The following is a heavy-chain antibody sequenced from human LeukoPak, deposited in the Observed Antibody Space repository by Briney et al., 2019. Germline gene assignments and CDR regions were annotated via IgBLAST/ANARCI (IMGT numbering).Heavy chain of an antibody. V-gene: IGHV1-2*02. D-gene: IGHD1-26*01. CDR1: GYTFTGYY. CDR3: ARDREWEPHFDY. Sequence: GASVKVSCKASGYTFTGYYMHWGRQAPGQGLEGRGWINPNSGGTNYAQKFQGRVTMTRDTSISTAYMELTRLRSDDTAVYYCARDREWEPHFDYWGQGTLVTVSS. J-gene: IGHJ4*02. CDR2: INPNSGGT.